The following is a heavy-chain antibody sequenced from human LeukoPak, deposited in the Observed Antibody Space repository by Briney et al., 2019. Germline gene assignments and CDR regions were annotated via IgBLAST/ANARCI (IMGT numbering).Heavy chain of an antibody. V-gene: IGHV3-11*06. CDR2: ISSSSSYT. J-gene: IGHJ4*02. Sequence: GGSLRLSCAASGFTFSDYYMSWIRQAPGKGLERVSYISSSSSYTNYADSVKGRFTISRDNAKNSLYLQMNSLRAEDTAVYYCASRSSGWYGIDYWGQGTLVTVSS. CDR1: GFTFSDYY. CDR3: ASRSSGWYGIDY. D-gene: IGHD6-19*01.